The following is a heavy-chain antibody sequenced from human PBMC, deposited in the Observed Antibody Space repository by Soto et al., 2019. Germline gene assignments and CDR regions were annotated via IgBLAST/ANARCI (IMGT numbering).Heavy chain of an antibody. J-gene: IGHJ4*02. CDR2: ISGSGGST. CDR3: AKLWFGGLSCGPAPCPDY. D-gene: IGHD3-10*01. CDR1: GFTFSSYA. V-gene: IGHV3-23*01. Sequence: GGSLRLSCAASGFTFSSYAMSWVRQAPGKGLEWVSAISGSGGSTYYADSVKGRFTISRDNSKNTLYLQMNSLRAEDTAVYYCAKLWFGGLSCGPAPCPDYWGQGTLVTVSS.